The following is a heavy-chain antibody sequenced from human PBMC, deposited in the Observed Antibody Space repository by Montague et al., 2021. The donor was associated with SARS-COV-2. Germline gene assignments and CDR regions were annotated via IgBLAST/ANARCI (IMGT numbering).Heavy chain of an antibody. CDR3: AREAMVRGFDYYGMDV. CDR1: GFTFSNYW. Sequence: SLRLSCAASGFTFSNYWMSWVRQAPGKGLEWVANIKQDGSEKYYVDSVKGRFTISGDNAKNSLYLQMRAEDTAVYYCAREAMVRGFDYYGMDVWGQGTTVTVSS. CDR2: IKQDGSEK. V-gene: IGHV3-7*03. D-gene: IGHD3-10*01. J-gene: IGHJ6*02.